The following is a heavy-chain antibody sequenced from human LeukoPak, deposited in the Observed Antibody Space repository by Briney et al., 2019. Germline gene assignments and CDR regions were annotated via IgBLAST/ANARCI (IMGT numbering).Heavy chain of an antibody. Sequence: GGSLRLSCAASGFTSSGYAMGWVRQAPGKGLEWVSPISGTGSNTYYADSVKGRFTISRDNAKNSLYLQMNSLRDEDTAVYYCASSLVAAGSTYYFDSWGQGTLVTVSS. J-gene: IGHJ4*02. CDR3: ASSLVAAGSTYYFDS. D-gene: IGHD6-13*01. CDR1: GFTSSGYA. CDR2: ISGTGSNT. V-gene: IGHV3-23*01.